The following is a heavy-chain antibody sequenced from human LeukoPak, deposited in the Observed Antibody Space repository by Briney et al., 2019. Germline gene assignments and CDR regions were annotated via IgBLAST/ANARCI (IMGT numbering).Heavy chain of an antibody. V-gene: IGHV4-30-4*01. Sequence: SQTLSLTCTVSGGSISSGDYYWSWIRQPPGKGLEWIGYIYYSGSTYYNPSLKSRVTISVDTSKNQFSLKLSSVTAADTAVYYCAAESGRFPYCYYYGMDVWGQGTTVTVSS. CDR3: AAESGRFPYCYYYGMDV. J-gene: IGHJ6*02. CDR2: IYYSGST. D-gene: IGHD5-12*01. CDR1: GGSISSGDYY.